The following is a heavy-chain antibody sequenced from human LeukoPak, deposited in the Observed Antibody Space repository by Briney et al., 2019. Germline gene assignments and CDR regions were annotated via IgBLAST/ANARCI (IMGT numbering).Heavy chain of an antibody. CDR2: IYYSGST. D-gene: IGHD3-16*02. Sequence: PSETLSLTCTVSGGSISSSSYYWGWIRQPPGKGLEWIGSIYYSGSTYNNPSLKSRVTISVDTSKNQFSLKLSSVTAADTAVYYCARGPEYDYVWGSYRFGWFDPWGQGTLVTVSS. J-gene: IGHJ5*02. CDR3: ARGPEYDYVWGSYRFGWFDP. CDR1: GGSISSSSYY. V-gene: IGHV4-39*07.